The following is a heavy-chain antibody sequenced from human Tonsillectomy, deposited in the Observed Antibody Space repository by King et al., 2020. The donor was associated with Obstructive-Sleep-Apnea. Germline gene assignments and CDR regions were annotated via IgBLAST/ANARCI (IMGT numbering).Heavy chain of an antibody. D-gene: IGHD3-3*01. CDR1: GFTFSNYA. Sequence: VQLVESGGGLVQPGGSPRLSFAASGFTFSNYAMSWVRQAPGKGLEWVSAIIGSGGSTYYADSGKDRFTNSRDNSKNTLSLQMNNVRAEDTALYYCAKVSYYDFWSGYPCSFDYWGQGTLVTVSS. CDR3: AKVSYYDFWSGYPCSFDY. V-gene: IGHV3-23*04. CDR2: IIGSGGST. J-gene: IGHJ4*02.